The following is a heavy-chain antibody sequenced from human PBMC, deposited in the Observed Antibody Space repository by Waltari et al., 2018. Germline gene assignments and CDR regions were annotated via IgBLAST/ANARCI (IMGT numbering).Heavy chain of an antibody. CDR1: GGSISSYY. D-gene: IGHD6-13*01. CDR3: ARDLLAYSSSWYGYYYYGMDV. V-gene: IGHV4-59*01. CDR2: IYYSGST. J-gene: IGHJ6*02. Sequence: QVQLQESGPGLVKPSETLSLTCTVSGGSISSYYWSWIRQPPGKGLEWIGYIYYSGSTNYNPSLKSRVTILVDTSKNQFSLKLSSVTAADTAVYYCARDLLAYSSSWYGYYYYGMDVWGQGTTVTVSS.